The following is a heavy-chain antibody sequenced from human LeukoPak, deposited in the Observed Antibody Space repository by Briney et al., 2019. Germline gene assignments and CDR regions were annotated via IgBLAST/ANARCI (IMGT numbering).Heavy chain of an antibody. V-gene: IGHV4-34*01. CDR3: ARGGGSSSYYYGMDV. Sequence: PSETLSLTCAVYGGSFSGYYWSWIRQPPGKGLEWIGEINHSGSTNYNPSLKSRVTISVDTSKSQFSLKLSSVTAADTAVYYCARGGGSSSYYYGMDVWGQGTTVTVSS. D-gene: IGHD2-2*01. J-gene: IGHJ6*02. CDR2: INHSGST. CDR1: GGSFSGYY.